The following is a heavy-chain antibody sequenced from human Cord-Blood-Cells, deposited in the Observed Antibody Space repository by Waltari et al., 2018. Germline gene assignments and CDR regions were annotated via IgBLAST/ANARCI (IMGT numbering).Heavy chain of an antibody. V-gene: IGHV3-30-3*01. CDR2: ISYDGSNK. CDR3: ARVLLTDDAFDI. Sequence: QGQLVESGGGVVQPGRSLRLSCSASGFTFSSYAMHWVRQAPGKGLEWVAVISYDGSNKYYADSVKGRFTISRDNSKNTLYLQMNSLRAEDTAVYYCARVLLTDDAFDIWGQGTMVTVSS. CDR1: GFTFSSYA. J-gene: IGHJ3*02. D-gene: IGHD7-27*01.